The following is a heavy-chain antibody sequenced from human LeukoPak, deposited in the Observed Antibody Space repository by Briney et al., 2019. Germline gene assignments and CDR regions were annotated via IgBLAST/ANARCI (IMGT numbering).Heavy chain of an antibody. CDR1: GGVSSRVFSDHY. J-gene: IGHJ4*02. Sequence: SETLSLTCAVSGGVSSRVFSDHYWGWIRQSPGKGLEWIGEVNDRGGTNYNPSLKSRVTISLDTSREQFSLRLTSVTAADTAVYYCASHSPEAGYIFDSWGQGTQVTVSS. V-gene: IGHV4-34*01. CDR3: ASHSPEAGYIFDS. CDR2: VNDRGGT. D-gene: IGHD5-18*01.